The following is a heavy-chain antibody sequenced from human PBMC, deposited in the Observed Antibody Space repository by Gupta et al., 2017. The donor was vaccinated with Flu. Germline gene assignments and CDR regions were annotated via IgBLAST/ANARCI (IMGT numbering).Heavy chain of an antibody. CDR2: INPHSGSR. J-gene: IGHJ5*02. D-gene: IGHD2-2*02. Sequence: QLVQSGAEVKKPGASVKVSCKASGYTFTDYYIHWVRQAPGQGLEWMGRINPHSGSRNYQQKFQGRVTITEDSSLSTAYMELSRLRSDDTAVYYCAREKFCHTTSCYRYFDPWGQGTLVTVSS. V-gene: IGHV1-2*06. CDR3: AREKFCHTTSCYRYFDP. CDR1: GYTFTDYY.